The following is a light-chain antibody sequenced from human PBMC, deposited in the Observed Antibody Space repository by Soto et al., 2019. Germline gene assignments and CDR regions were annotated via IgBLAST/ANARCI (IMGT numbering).Light chain of an antibody. CDR2: GTS. CDR3: QQYGSSSWT. CDR1: QSVSSSY. Sequence: EIVLTQSPGTLSLSPGERATLSCRASQSVSSSYLAWYQQKPGQAPRLLIYGTSSRATATTDRFSGSGSGTDFTLTISRLEPEDCAVYYCQQYGSSSWTVGQGTKVEIK. J-gene: IGKJ1*01. V-gene: IGKV3-20*01.